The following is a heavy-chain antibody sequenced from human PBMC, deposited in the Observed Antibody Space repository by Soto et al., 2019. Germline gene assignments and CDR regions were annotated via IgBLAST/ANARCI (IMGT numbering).Heavy chain of an antibody. V-gene: IGHV4-34*01. CDR1: GGSFTDYY. D-gene: IGHD3-3*01. J-gene: IGHJ4*02. CDR3: ARFEVGATTNDY. CDR2: IHHTGTI. Sequence: QVRLQQWGAGLLKPSETLSLTCAVYGGSFTDYYWNWIRQPPGKGLEWIGEIHHTGTINYNPSFKSRVTLSVDTSKNQFSLNRKSVNAADTGVYYCARFEVGATTNDYWGQGTLVTVSS.